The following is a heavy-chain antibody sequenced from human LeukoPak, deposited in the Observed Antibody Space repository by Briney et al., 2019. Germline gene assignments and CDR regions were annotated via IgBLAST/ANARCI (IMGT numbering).Heavy chain of an antibody. V-gene: IGHV4-59*12. Sequence: PSETLSLTCSVSGGSISAYYWSWIRQPPGKGLEWIGYLYYSGSTNYNPSLKSRVTVSIDTSKNHFSLKLSSVTAADTAVYYCARSPGHSQWLVRFDYWGQGTLVTVSS. D-gene: IGHD6-19*01. CDR2: LYYSGST. CDR1: GGSISAYY. CDR3: ARSPGHSQWLVRFDY. J-gene: IGHJ4*02.